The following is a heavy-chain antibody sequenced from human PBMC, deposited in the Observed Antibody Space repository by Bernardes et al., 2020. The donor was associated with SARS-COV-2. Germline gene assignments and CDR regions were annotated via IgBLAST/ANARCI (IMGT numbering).Heavy chain of an antibody. Sequence: ASMKVSCEASGYTFTSYYMHWVRQTPGQGLEWMGIINTSGGSTSYAQKFQGRVTMTRDTSTSTVYMELSSLRSEDTAVYYCARDARKEYSSPYYFDYWGQGTLVTVSS. D-gene: IGHD6-6*01. V-gene: IGHV1-46*01. CDR2: INTSGGST. CDR3: ARDARKEYSSPYYFDY. J-gene: IGHJ4*02. CDR1: GYTFTSYY.